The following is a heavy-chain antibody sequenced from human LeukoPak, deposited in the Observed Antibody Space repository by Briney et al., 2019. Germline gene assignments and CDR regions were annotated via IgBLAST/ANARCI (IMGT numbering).Heavy chain of an antibody. J-gene: IGHJ4*02. Sequence: GGSLRLSCAASGFTFSSSAMSWVRQAPGKGLEWVSAISGSGGSTYYADSVKGRFTISRDNSKNTLYLQMNSLRAEDTAVYYCAKPQPSTVTLHYFDYWGQGTLVTVSS. CDR3: AKPQPSTVTLHYFDY. CDR2: ISGSGGST. D-gene: IGHD4-17*01. V-gene: IGHV3-23*01. CDR1: GFTFSSSA.